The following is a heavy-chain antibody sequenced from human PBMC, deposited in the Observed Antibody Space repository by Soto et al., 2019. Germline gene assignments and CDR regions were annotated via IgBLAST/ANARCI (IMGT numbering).Heavy chain of an antibody. Sequence: SETLSLTCTVSGGSISSSSYYWGWIRQPPGKGLEWIGSIHYRGNTYYSPSLKSRVTISVDTSKNQFSLELSSVTAADTAVYYCAREGGGYCSGGSCQVDYWGQGTLVTVSS. J-gene: IGHJ4*02. D-gene: IGHD2-15*01. V-gene: IGHV4-39*02. CDR3: AREGGGYCSGGSCQVDY. CDR2: IHYRGNT. CDR1: GGSISSSSYY.